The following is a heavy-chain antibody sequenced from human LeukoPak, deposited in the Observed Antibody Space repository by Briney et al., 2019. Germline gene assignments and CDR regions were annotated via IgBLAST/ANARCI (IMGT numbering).Heavy chain of an antibody. CDR3: ARDRGPYYYGSMWLYYFDY. V-gene: IGHV4-39*07. D-gene: IGHD3-22*01. J-gene: IGHJ4*02. CDR2: IYYSGST. Sequence: SETLSLTCTVPGGSISSSSYYWGWIRQPPGKGLEWIGSIYYSGSTYYNPSLKSRVTISVDTSKNQFSLKLSSVTAADTAVYYCARDRGPYYYGSMWLYYFDYWGQGTLVTVSS. CDR1: GGSISSSSYY.